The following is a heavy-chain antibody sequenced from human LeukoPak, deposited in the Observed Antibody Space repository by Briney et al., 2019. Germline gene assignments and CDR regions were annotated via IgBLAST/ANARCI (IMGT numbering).Heavy chain of an antibody. CDR2: ISAYNGNT. CDR1: GYTFTSYG. D-gene: IGHD3-22*01. CDR3: ARETIDITVIVVVRMGDAFDI. J-gene: IGHJ3*02. Sequence: ASVKVSCKASGYTFTSYGISWVRQAPGQGLEWMGWISAYNGNTNYAQKLQGRVTMTTDTSTSTAYMELRSLRSDDTAVYYCARETIDITVIVVVRMGDAFDIWGQGTVVTVSS. V-gene: IGHV1-18*01.